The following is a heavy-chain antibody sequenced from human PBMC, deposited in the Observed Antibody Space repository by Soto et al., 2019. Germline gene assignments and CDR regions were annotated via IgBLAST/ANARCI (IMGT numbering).Heavy chain of an antibody. CDR1: GGTFSSYA. CDR3: ARVYYYDSSGYYYNY. Sequence: ASVKVSCKASGGTFSSYAISWVRQAPGQGLEWMGGIIPIFGTANHAQKFQGRVTITADESTSTAYMELSSLRSEDTAVYYCARVYYYDSSGYYYNYWGQGTLVTVSS. CDR2: IIPIFGTA. J-gene: IGHJ4*02. D-gene: IGHD3-22*01. V-gene: IGHV1-69*13.